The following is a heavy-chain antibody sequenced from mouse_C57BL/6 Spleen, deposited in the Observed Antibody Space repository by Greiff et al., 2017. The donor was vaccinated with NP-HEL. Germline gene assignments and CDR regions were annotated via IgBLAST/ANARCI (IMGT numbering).Heavy chain of an antibody. Sequence: EVQLVESGGDLVKPGGSLKLSCAASGFTFSSYGMSWVRQTPDKRLEWVATISSGGSYTYYPDSVKGRFTISRDNAKNTLYLQMSSLKSEDTAMYYCARQYGSSYASGWFAYWGQGTLVTVSA. CDR3: ARQYGSSYASGWFAY. D-gene: IGHD1-1*01. CDR2: ISSGGSYT. J-gene: IGHJ3*01. CDR1: GFTFSSYG. V-gene: IGHV5-6*01.